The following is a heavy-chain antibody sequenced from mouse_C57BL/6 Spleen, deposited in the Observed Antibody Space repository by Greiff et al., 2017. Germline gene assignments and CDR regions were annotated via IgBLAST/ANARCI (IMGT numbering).Heavy chain of an antibody. D-gene: IGHD2-2*01. Sequence: EVQLQQSGPELVKPGASVKISCKASGYTFTDYYMNWVKQSHGKSLEWIGDINPNNGGTSYNQKFKGKATLTVDKSSSTAYMELRSLTSEDSAVYYCARRNLWIRPHHYFDDWGQGTTLTVSS. CDR3: ARRNLWIRPHHYFDD. V-gene: IGHV1-26*01. CDR2: INPNNGGT. J-gene: IGHJ2*01. CDR1: GYTFTDYY.